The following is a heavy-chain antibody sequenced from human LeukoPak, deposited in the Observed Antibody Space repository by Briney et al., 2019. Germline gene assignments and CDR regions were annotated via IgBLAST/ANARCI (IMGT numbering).Heavy chain of an antibody. Sequence: ASETLSLTXTVSGGSISSSSYYWGWIRQPPGKGLEWIGRIYYSGSTYYNPSLKSRVTISVDTSKNQFSLKLSSVTAADTAVYYCARPRITIFGVVIDAFDIWGQGTMVTVSS. CDR2: IYYSGST. CDR3: ARPRITIFGVVIDAFDI. J-gene: IGHJ3*02. D-gene: IGHD3-3*01. CDR1: GGSISSSSYY. V-gene: IGHV4-39*01.